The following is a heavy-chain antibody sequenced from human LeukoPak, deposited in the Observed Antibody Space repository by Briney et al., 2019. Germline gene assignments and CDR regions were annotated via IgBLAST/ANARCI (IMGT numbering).Heavy chain of an antibody. J-gene: IGHJ6*02. Sequence: SETLSLTCTVSGGSVSSGSYYWSWIRQPPGKGLEWIGYIYYSGSTNYNPSLKSRVTISVDTSKNQFSLKLSSVTAADTAVYYCARDRAVAYYDSSGYLGMDVWGQGTAVTVSS. CDR3: ARDRAVAYYDSSGYLGMDV. CDR2: IYYSGST. D-gene: IGHD3-22*01. V-gene: IGHV4-61*01. CDR1: GGSVSSGSYY.